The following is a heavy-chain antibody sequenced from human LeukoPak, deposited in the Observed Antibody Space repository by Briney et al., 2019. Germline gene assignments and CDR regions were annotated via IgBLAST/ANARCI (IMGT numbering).Heavy chain of an antibody. D-gene: IGHD3-10*01. J-gene: IGHJ6*03. CDR1: GYTFTGYY. CDR2: INPNTGGT. Sequence: ASVKVSCKASGYTFTGYYMHWMRQAPGQGLEWMGWINPNTGGTNYAQKFQGRVTMTRDTSISTAYMELSRLRSDDTAVYYCARGHGSYYYYMDVWDKGTTVTVSS. CDR3: ARGHGSYYYYMDV. V-gene: IGHV1-2*02.